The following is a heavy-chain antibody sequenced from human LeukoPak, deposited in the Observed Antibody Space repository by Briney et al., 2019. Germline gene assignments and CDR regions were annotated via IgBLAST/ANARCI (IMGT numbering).Heavy chain of an antibody. V-gene: IGHV3-48*01. CDR2: INVVNGAI. CDR1: GFTLRYYQ. Sequence: AGGSLRLSCATSGFTLRYYQMNWVRQAPGKGLEWVSYINVVNGAIYYADSVKGRFTISGDIATNSVYLQMNSLRAEDTALYYCVRDGNRGYDMDVWGQGTAVTVSS. D-gene: IGHD3-10*01. CDR3: VRDGNRGYDMDV. J-gene: IGHJ6*02.